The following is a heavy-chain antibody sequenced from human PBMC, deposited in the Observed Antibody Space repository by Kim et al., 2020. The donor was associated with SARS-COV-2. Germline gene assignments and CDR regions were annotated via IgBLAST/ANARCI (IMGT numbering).Heavy chain of an antibody. Sequence: GGSLRLSCAASGFTFDDYTMHWVRQAPGKGLEWVSLISWDGGSTYYADSVKGRFTISRDNSKNSLYLQMNSLRTEDTALYYCAKDLRPGLRLGELIEWGQGTLVTVSS. CDR3: AKDLRPGLRLGELIE. V-gene: IGHV3-43*01. CDR1: GFTFDDYT. J-gene: IGHJ4*02. CDR2: ISWDGGST. D-gene: IGHD3-16*01.